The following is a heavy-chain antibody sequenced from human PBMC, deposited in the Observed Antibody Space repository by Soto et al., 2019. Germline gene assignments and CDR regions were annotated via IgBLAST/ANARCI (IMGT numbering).Heavy chain of an antibody. CDR1: GFTFSSYA. V-gene: IGHV3-23*01. CDR3: AWGGRGAPGSPASDYYPDLDV. D-gene: IGHD1-26*01. Sequence: DVQLLESGGHLVQPGGSLRLSCAASGFTFSSYAMSWVRQAPGKGLEWVSSVSAGGDMTYYSDSVKGRFTISRDNSNNALFLQMNSPRIQHTALYYCAWGGRGAPGSPASDYYPDLDVWGQGATVT. CDR2: VSAGGDMT. J-gene: IGHJ6*02.